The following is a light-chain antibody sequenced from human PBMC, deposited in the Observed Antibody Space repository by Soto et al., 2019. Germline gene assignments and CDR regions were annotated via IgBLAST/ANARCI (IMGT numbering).Light chain of an antibody. Sequence: QSVLPQPPSASGTPGQRVTISCSGSSSNIGSNTVNWYQQLPGTAPKLLIYSNNQRPSGVPDRFSGSKSGTSASLAISGLQSEDEAEYYCAAWDDSLNGYGFGTGTKLTVL. V-gene: IGLV1-44*01. CDR3: AAWDDSLNGYG. J-gene: IGLJ1*01. CDR1: SSNIGSNT. CDR2: SNN.